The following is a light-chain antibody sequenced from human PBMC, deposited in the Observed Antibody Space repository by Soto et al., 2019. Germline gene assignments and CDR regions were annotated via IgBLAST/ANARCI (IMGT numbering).Light chain of an antibody. Sequence: DSQMTQSPSPLPASVGARATITSRASQSIDRWLAWYQQKPGKAPKLLIYKAPSLESGVPSRFSGSGSGTEFTLTISSLQPDAFATYYCQQYNSYSWTFGQGTRWIS. V-gene: IGKV1-5*03. CDR3: QQYNSYSWT. CDR1: QSIDRW. J-gene: IGKJ1*01. CDR2: KAP.